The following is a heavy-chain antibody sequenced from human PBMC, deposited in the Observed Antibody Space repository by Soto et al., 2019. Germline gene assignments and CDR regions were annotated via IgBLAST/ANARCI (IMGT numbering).Heavy chain of an antibody. D-gene: IGHD6-19*01. CDR3: ARSKGGQCSFDP. V-gene: IGHV1-69*02. J-gene: IGHJ5*02. Sequence: QVQLVQSGAEVKKPGSSVKVSCKASGGTFSSYTISWVRQAPGQGLEWMGRIIPYLGIANYTHKFQSRVPSPADKSTRTAYMEPGSLRSEDTAVYSCARSKGGQCSFDPWGQGTLVTVSS. CDR2: IIPYLGIA. CDR1: GGTFSSYT.